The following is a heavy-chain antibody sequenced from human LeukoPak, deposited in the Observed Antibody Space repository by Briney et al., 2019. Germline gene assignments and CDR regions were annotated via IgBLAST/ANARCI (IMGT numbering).Heavy chain of an antibody. CDR1: GFTFSSYS. CDR2: ISSSSSYI. D-gene: IGHD1-26*01. J-gene: IGHJ4*02. Sequence: GGSLRLSCAASGFTFSSYSMNWVRQAPGNGLEWVSSISSSSSYIYYADSVKGRFTISRDNAKNSLYLQMNSLRAEDTAVYYCARYRELRVLDFDYWGQGTLVTVSS. CDR3: ARYRELRVLDFDY. V-gene: IGHV3-21*01.